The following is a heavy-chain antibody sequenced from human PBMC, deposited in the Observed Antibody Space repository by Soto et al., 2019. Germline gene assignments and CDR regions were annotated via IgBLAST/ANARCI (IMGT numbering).Heavy chain of an antibody. J-gene: IGHJ3*02. CDR3: ARDTFVDGKGAFDI. V-gene: IGHV1-2*04. Sequence: ASVKVSCKASGYTFTGYYMHWVRQAPGQGLEWMGWINPNSGGTNYAQKFQGWVTMTRDTSISTAYMELSRLRSDDTTVYCCARDTFVDGKGAFDIWGQGTMVTVSS. CDR2: INPNSGGT. D-gene: IGHD3-16*01. CDR1: GYTFTGYY.